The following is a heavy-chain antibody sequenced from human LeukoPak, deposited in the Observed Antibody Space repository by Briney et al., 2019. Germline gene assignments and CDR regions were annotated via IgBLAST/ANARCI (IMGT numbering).Heavy chain of an antibody. Sequence: PSETLSLTCTVSGNSISSGDNYWSWIRQPAGKGLEWIGRIYTSGSTNYNPSLKSRVTISGDTSKNQFSLRLSSVTAADTAVYYCARPGYSGFDYSSGWKNWFDPWGQGTLVTVSS. V-gene: IGHV4-61*02. CDR1: GNSISSGDNY. D-gene: IGHD5-12*01. CDR3: ARPGYSGFDYSSGWKNWFDP. J-gene: IGHJ5*02. CDR2: IYTSGST.